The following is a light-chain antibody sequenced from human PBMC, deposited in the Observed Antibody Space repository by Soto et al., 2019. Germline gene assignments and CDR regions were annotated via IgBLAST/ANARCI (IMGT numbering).Light chain of an antibody. CDR3: QQYNNWPWT. Sequence: EIVMTQSPSTLSGSAGGRATLSWGASQSISDTLAWYQQKPGQAPRLLIYSASRGATGFPARFSGSGYGTDFNLTISSLQSEDFAVYYCQQYNNWPWTFGQGTKVDIK. J-gene: IGKJ1*01. CDR1: QSISDT. V-gene: IGKV3-15*01. CDR2: SAS.